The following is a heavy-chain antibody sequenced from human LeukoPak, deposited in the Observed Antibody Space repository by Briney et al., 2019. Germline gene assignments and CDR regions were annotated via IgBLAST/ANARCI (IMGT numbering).Heavy chain of an antibody. V-gene: IGHV5-51*01. CDR2: LYPRDSDT. CDR1: GYNFTRYW. J-gene: IGHJ4*02. Sequence: KTGESLKISCQASGYNFTRYWIGWVRQMPGKGLEWMGLLYPRDSDTRYSPSFQGQVTFSADNSINTAYLQWSSLRASDTAIYYYARQMGVASRKNYFDSWGQGTLVTVSA. CDR3: ARQMGVASRKNYFDS. D-gene: IGHD5-12*01.